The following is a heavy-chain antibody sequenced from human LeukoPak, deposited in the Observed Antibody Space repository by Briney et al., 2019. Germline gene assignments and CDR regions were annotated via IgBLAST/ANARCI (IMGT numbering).Heavy chain of an antibody. CDR3: ARAPSYGDQPTGFQH. CDR1: GYTFTSYD. CDR2: MYPNSGNT. D-gene: IGHD4-17*01. V-gene: IGHV1-8*01. J-gene: IGHJ1*01. Sequence: ASVKVSCKASGYTFTSYDINWVRQATGQGLEWMGWMYPNSGNTGYAQKFQGRVTMTRNTSISTAYMELSSLRSEDTAVYYCARAPSYGDQPTGFQHWGQGTLVTVSS.